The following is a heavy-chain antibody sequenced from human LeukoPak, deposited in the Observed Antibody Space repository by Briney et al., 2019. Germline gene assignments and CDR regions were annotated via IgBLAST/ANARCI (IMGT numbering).Heavy chain of an antibody. J-gene: IGHJ3*02. V-gene: IGHV3-21*01. D-gene: IGHD3-9*01. CDR2: ISSSSSYI. Sequence: GGSLRLSCAASGFTFSSYSMNWVRQAPGKGLEWVSSISSSSSYIYYADSVKGRFTISRDNAKNTLYLQMNSLRAEDTAVYFCARDQSAVYNILTGIYKDDAFDIWGQGTMVTVSS. CDR1: GFTFSSYS. CDR3: ARDQSAVYNILTGIYKDDAFDI.